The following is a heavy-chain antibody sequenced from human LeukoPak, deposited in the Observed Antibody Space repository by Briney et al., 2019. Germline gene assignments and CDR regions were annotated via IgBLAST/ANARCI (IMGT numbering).Heavy chain of an antibody. CDR3: ARQSNDFWSGYYVGFDP. CDR2: IYHSGST. D-gene: IGHD3-3*01. CDR1: GYSISSGYY. J-gene: IGHJ5*02. V-gene: IGHV4-38-2*01. Sequence: PSETLSLTCAVSGYSISSGYYWGWIRQPPGKGLEWIGSIYHSGSTYYNPSLKSRVTISVDTSKNQFSLKLSSVTAADTAVYYCARQSNDFWSGYYVGFDPWGQGTLVTVPS.